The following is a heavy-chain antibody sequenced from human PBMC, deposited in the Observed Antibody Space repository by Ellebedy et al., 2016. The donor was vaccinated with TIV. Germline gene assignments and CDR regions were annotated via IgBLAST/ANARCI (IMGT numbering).Heavy chain of an antibody. CDR3: ARDLVDGSGIDY. Sequence: MPSETLSLTCTVSGGSISSSSYYWGWIRQPPGKGLEWIGSIYYSGSTYYNPSLKSRVTISVDTSKNQFSLNLISVTAADTAVYYCARDLVDGSGIDYWGQGTLVIVSS. CDR1: GGSISSSSYY. D-gene: IGHD3-10*01. V-gene: IGHV4-39*07. CDR2: IYYSGST. J-gene: IGHJ4*02.